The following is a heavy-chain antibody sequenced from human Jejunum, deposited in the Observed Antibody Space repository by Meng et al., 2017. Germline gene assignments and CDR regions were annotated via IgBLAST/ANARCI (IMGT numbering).Heavy chain of an antibody. CDR2: ISPRDTDI. J-gene: IGHJ4*02. CDR1: GFTFNYHY. CDR3: VRDRGAAGTDY. D-gene: IGHD6-19*01. V-gene: IGHV3-11*01. Sequence: GGPLRPSCAAPGFTFNYHYRRWIRQAPGKGLEWVPDISPRDTDIFYAYSVRGGFTVSRNNGKNEVYLKMDSLRVADTAIYYCVRDRGAAGTDYWGPGVLVTVSS.